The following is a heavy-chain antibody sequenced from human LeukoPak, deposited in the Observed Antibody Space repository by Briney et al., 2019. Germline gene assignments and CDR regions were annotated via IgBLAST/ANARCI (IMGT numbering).Heavy chain of an antibody. CDR3: ARGDVEMATILRYFDY. CDR2: INHSGST. CDR1: GGSFSGYY. J-gene: IGHJ4*02. V-gene: IGHV4-34*01. D-gene: IGHD5-24*01. Sequence: PSETLSLTCAVYGGSFSGYYWSWIRQPPGKGLEWIGEINHSGSTNYNPSLKSRVTISVDTSKNQFSLKLSSVTAADTAVYYCARGDVEMATILRYFDYWGQGTLVTVSS.